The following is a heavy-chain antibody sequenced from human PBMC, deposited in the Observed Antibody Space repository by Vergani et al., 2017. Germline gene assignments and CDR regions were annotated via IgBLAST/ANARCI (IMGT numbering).Heavy chain of an antibody. CDR2: IYYSGST. Sequence: QVQLQESGPGLVKPSETLSLTCTVSGGSVSSGSYYWSWIRQPAGKGLEWIGYIYYSGSTNYNPSLKRRVTISVATPKHQFSLKLSSVTAADTAVYYCAGVGSYYDSSGYQRVRYYFDYWGQGTLVTVSS. CDR3: AGVGSYYDSSGYQRVRYYFDY. J-gene: IGHJ4*02. D-gene: IGHD3-22*01. V-gene: IGHV4-61*10. CDR1: GGSVSSGSYY.